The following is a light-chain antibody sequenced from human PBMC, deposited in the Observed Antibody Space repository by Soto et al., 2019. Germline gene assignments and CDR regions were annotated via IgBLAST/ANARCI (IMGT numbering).Light chain of an antibody. CDR3: LQHNYWWT. J-gene: IGKJ1*01. V-gene: IGKV3D-15*01. Sequence: EVVMTQSPAILSVSPGEGVTLSCRASQSVSDKVAWYQQKPGQAPRLLMYGASTRATGTPDGFSGSGSGTDFTLTISSLQSEDFAVYYCLQHNYWWTFGQGTRVEIK. CDR1: QSVSDK. CDR2: GAS.